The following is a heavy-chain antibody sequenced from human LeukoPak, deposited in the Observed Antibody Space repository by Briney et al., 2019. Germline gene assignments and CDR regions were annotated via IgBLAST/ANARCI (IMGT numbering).Heavy chain of an antibody. Sequence: SVKVSCKASGGTFSSYAISWVGQAPGQGLEWMGRIIPILGIANYAQKFQGRVTITADKSTSTAYMELSSLRSEDTAVYYCAREHSTTGPFYYYYYGMDVWGQGTTVTVSS. D-gene: IGHD4-17*01. CDR1: GGTFSSYA. CDR2: IIPILGIA. J-gene: IGHJ6*02. V-gene: IGHV1-69*04. CDR3: AREHSTTGPFYYYYYGMDV.